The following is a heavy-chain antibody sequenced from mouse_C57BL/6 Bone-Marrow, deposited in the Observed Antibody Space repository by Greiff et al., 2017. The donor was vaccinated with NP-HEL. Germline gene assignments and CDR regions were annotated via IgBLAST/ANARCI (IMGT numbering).Heavy chain of an antibody. CDR2: INYDGSST. D-gene: IGHD1-1*01. CDR3: ARGIYYYGSSHWYFDV. J-gene: IGHJ1*03. V-gene: IGHV5-16*01. Sequence: EVQLVESEGGLVQPGSSMKLSCTASGFTFSDYYMAWVRQVPEKGLEWVANINYDGSSTYYLDSLKSRFIISRDNAKNILYLQMSSLKSEDTATYYCARGIYYYGSSHWYFDVWGTGTTVTVSS. CDR1: GFTFSDYY.